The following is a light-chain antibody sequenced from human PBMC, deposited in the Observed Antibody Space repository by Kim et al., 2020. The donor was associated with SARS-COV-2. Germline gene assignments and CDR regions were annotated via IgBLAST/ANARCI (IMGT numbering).Light chain of an antibody. V-gene: IGKV3-20*01. J-gene: IGKJ2*01. CDR1: LSVCSNC. CDR2: SIS. Sequence: SPGERSTPSRGTSLSVCSNCLAWYKKKPGQAPRLLIYSISNRAPGIPDGFSGSGSGTEFTLTIGRLEPEDFAMYYCQQYGIAPTYTFGQGTKLEI. CDR3: QQYGIAPTYT.